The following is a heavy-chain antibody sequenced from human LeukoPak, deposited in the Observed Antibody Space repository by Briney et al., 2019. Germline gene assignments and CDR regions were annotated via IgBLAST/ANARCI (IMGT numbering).Heavy chain of an antibody. CDR2: IQQDGSEK. J-gene: IGHJ4*02. CDR3: ARDARVVLDY. V-gene: IGHV3-7*01. D-gene: IGHD2-2*01. CDR1: RFTFSSYW. Sequence: GGSLRLSCAASRFTFSSYWMSWVRQAPGKGLEWVANIQQDGSEKYYVDSVKGRLTISRDNAKNSLYLQMNSLRAEDTAVYYCARDARVVLDYWGQGTLVTVSS.